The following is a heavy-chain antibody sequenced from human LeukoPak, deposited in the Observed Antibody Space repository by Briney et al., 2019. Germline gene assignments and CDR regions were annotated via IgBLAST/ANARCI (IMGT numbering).Heavy chain of an antibody. D-gene: IGHD3-22*01. J-gene: IGHJ4*02. Sequence: ASVKVSCKASGYTFTSYGISWVRHAPGQGLEWMGWISAYNGNTNYAQTLQGRVTMTTDTSTSTAYMELRSLRSDDPAVYYCARDPAEYDSSGYMYYFDYWGQGTLVTVSS. V-gene: IGHV1-18*01. CDR1: GYTFTSYG. CDR2: ISAYNGNT. CDR3: ARDPAEYDSSGYMYYFDY.